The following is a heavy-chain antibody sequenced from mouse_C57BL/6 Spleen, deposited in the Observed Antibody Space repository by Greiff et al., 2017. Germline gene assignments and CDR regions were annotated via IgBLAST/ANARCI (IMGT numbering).Heavy chain of an antibody. Sequence: DVQLQESGPGLVKPSQSLSLTCSVTGYSITSGYYWNWIRQFPGNKLEWWGYISYDDSNNYNPSLKNRISITRDTSKNQFFLKLNSLTTEDTATYYCAREGMVAFDYWGQGTTLTVSS. D-gene: IGHD2-10*02. J-gene: IGHJ2*01. CDR3: AREGMVAFDY. CDR1: GYSITSGYY. CDR2: ISYDDSN. V-gene: IGHV3-6*01.